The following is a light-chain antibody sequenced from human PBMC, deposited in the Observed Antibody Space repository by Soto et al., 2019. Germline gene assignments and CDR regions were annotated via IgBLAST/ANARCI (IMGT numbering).Light chain of an antibody. J-gene: IGKJ1*01. Sequence: AIQMTQSPSSLSASVGDRVTITCRASQGIGNDLGWYQQKPGKAPDLLIYAAFTLQNGVPSRFSGSGSGTDFTLTINSLQPEDFATYYCLQDYNYPLTFGQGTKVEIK. CDR3: LQDYNYPLT. V-gene: IGKV1-6*01. CDR2: AAF. CDR1: QGIGND.